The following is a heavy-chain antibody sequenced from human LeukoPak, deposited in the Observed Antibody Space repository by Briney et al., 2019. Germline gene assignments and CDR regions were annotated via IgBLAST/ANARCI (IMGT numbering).Heavy chain of an antibody. J-gene: IGHJ4*02. V-gene: IGHV3-74*01. CDR3: AKGSLGYCSSTSCYFDY. D-gene: IGHD2-2*03. CDR2: INSGGTVT. Sequence: GGSLRLSCAASGFTFSDFWMHWVRQAPGKGLVWVSRINSGGTVTNYADSVKGRFTISRDNSKNTLYLQMNSLRAEDTAVYYCAKGSLGYCSSTSCYFDYWGQGTLVTVSS. CDR1: GFTFSDFW.